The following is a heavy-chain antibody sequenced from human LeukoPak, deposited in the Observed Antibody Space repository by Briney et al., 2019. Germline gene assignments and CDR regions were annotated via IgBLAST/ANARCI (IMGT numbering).Heavy chain of an antibody. CDR1: GGTFSSYA. CDR3: ARDSRHYYDTSGYHHYFDY. Sequence: GASVKVSCKASGGTFSSYAISWVRQAPGQGLEWMGGIIPIFGTTNYAQKFQGRVTITADESTSTAYMELSSLRSDDTAVYYCARDSRHYYDTSGYHHYFDYWGQGTLVTVPS. J-gene: IGHJ4*02. D-gene: IGHD3-22*01. V-gene: IGHV1-69*13. CDR2: IIPIFGTT.